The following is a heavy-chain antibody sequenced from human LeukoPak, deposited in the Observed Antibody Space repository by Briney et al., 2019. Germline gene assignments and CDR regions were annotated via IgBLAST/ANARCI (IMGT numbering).Heavy chain of an antibody. J-gene: IGHJ4*02. CDR1: GGSISSGGYS. V-gene: IGHV4-30-2*01. D-gene: IGHD6-19*01. CDR3: ARTMRWLGTFDY. CDR2: IYHSGST. Sequence: SETLSLTCAVSGGSISSGGYSWSWIRQPPGKGLEWIGYIYHSGSTYYNPSLKSRVTISVDRSKNQFSLKLSSVTAADTAVYYCARTMRWLGTFDYWGQGTLVTVSS.